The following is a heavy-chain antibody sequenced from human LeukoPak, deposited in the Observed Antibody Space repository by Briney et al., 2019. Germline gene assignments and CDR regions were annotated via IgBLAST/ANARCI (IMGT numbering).Heavy chain of an antibody. D-gene: IGHD3-10*01. Sequence: GGSLRLSCAASGFTFSSYGMHWVRQAPGKGLEWVAVIWYDGSNKYYADSVKGRFTISRDNSKNTLYLQMNSLRAEDTAVYYCAREDGSTAAFDYWGQGTLVTVSS. CDR3: AREDGSTAAFDY. CDR2: IWYDGSNK. J-gene: IGHJ4*02. CDR1: GFTFSSYG. V-gene: IGHV3-33*08.